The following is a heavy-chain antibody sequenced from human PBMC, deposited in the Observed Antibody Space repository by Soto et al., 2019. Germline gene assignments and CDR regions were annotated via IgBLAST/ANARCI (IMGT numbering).Heavy chain of an antibody. CDR2: IYYSGST. CDR3: ARVRKDYYDSSGYYYPNGYYFDY. D-gene: IGHD3-22*01. CDR1: GGSISSYY. V-gene: IGHV4-59*01. Sequence: PSETLSLTCTVSGGSISSYYWSWIRQPPGKGLEWIGYIYYSGSTNYNPSLKSRVTISVDTSKNQFSLKLSSVTAADTAVYYCARVRKDYYDSSGYYYPNGYYFDYWGQGTLVTVSS. J-gene: IGHJ4*02.